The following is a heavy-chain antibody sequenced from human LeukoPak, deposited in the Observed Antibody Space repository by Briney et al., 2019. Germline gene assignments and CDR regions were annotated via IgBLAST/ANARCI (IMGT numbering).Heavy chain of an antibody. CDR3: SREDCSGGSCYYGY. Sequence: SQTLSLTCTVSGGSISSGGHYWSWIRQHPGKDLEWIGYIYYSGITYYNPSLTSRVTISVDTSKNQFSLKLSSVTAVDTAVYYCSREDCSGGSCYYGYWGQGTLVTFSS. CDR2: IYYSGIT. CDR1: GGSISSGGHY. D-gene: IGHD2-15*01. J-gene: IGHJ4*02. V-gene: IGHV4-31*03.